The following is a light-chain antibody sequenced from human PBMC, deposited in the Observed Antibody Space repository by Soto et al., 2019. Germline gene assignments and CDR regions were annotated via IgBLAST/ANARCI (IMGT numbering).Light chain of an antibody. CDR1: QSVNSN. CDR3: QQYNNWHPIT. CDR2: GTS. J-gene: IGKJ5*01. V-gene: IGKV3-15*01. Sequence: EIVITQSPATLSLSPGERATLSCRASQSVNSNLAWYQQKAAQPPRLLIYGTSTRATGIPARFSGSGSGTDFTLTISRLEPEDFAVYYCQQYNNWHPITFGQGTRLEIK.